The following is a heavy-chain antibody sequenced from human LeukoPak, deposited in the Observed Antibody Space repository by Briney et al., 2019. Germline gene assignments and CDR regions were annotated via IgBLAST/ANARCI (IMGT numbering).Heavy chain of an antibody. D-gene: IGHD2-21*02. CDR2: IIPIFGTA. Sequence: SVKVSCKASGGTFSSYAISWVRQAPGQGLEWMGGIIPIFGTANYAQKFQGRVTITADESTSTAYMELSSLRSEDAAVYYCAMADNTCGGDCYLSAGLGDGAFDIWGQGTMVTVSS. V-gene: IGHV1-69*13. J-gene: IGHJ3*02. CDR1: GGTFSSYA. CDR3: AMADNTCGGDCYLSAGLGDGAFDI.